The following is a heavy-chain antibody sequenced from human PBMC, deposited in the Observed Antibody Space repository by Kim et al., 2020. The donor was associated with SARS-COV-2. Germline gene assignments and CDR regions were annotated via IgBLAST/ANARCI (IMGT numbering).Heavy chain of an antibody. Sequence: SETLSLTCTVSGGSLSSTSFFWGWVRQPPGKGLEWIGSVRYGRYTYYNPSLKSRVTVSVDTSRNQISLHLTSLTAADTADYYCTTLDIVDYWGQGALVTVS. CDR1: GGSLSSTSFF. CDR2: VRYGRYT. CDR3: TTLDIVDY. V-gene: IGHV4-39*01. D-gene: IGHD1-1*01. J-gene: IGHJ4*02.